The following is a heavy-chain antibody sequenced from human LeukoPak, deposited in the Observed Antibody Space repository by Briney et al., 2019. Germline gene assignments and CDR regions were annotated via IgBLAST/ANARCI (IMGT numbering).Heavy chain of an antibody. V-gene: IGHV4-61*08. CDR3: ARVRLRVDAFDI. Sequence: PSETLSLTCTVSGGSISSGGYYWSWIRQHPGKGLEWIGYIYYSGSTYYNPSLKSRVTISVDTSKNQFSLKLSSVTAADTAVYYCARVRLRVDAFDIWGQGTMVTVSS. J-gene: IGHJ3*02. CDR2: IYYSGST. CDR1: GGSISSGGYY. D-gene: IGHD3-3*01.